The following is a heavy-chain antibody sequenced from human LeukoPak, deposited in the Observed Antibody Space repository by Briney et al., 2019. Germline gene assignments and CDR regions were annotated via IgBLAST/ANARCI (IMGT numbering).Heavy chain of an antibody. CDR1: GFTFSSYS. D-gene: IGHD4-17*01. CDR3: AGDTDYGDSYFDY. Sequence: GGSLRLSCAASGFTFSSYSMNWVRQAPGKGLEWVSSISSSSSYIYYADSVKGRFTISRDNAKNSLYLQMNSLRAEDTAVYYCAGDTDYGDSYFDYWGQGTLVTVSS. J-gene: IGHJ4*02. CDR2: ISSSSSYI. V-gene: IGHV3-21*01.